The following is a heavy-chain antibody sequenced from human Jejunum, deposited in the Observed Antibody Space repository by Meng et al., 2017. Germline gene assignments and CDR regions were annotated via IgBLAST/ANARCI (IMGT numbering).Heavy chain of an antibody. CDR1: VGSISSGGYY. Sequence: QVQLQESGPGLVKPSQTLSLTCTVSVGSISSGGYYWTWIRQHPGKGLEWIGYMYFSGSTYYNPSLKSRVTISVDTPKNQFSLRLTSVTAADTAIYYCARVQMVRLFDSWGQGALVTVSS. CDR2: MYFSGST. J-gene: IGHJ4*02. CDR3: ARVQMVRLFDS. V-gene: IGHV4-31*03. D-gene: IGHD5-18*01.